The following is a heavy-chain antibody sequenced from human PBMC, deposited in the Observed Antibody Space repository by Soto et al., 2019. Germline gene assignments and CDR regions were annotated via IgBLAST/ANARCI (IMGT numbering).Heavy chain of an antibody. V-gene: IGHV4-4*02. CDR1: SGSISSSNW. D-gene: IGHD3-3*01. CDR3: ARDGSRRSVWSGYYYYMDV. J-gene: IGHJ6*03. CDR2: IYHSGST. Sequence: QVQLQESGPGLVKPSGTLSLTCAVSSGSISSSNWWSWVRQPPGKGLEWIGEIYHSGSTNYNPSLKSRVNISVDKSKNQFSLKLSSVTAADTAVYYCARDGSRRSVWSGYYYYMDVWGKGTTVTVSS.